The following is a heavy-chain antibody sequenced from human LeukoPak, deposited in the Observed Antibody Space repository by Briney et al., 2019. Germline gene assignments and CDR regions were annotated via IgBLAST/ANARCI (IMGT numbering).Heavy chain of an antibody. Sequence: SVKVSCKASGGTFSSYAISWVRQAPGQGLEWMGGIIPIFGTANYAQKFQGRVTITADESTSTAYMELSSLRSEDTAVYYCALTANSGIAAAGPRGDYWGQGTLVTVSS. V-gene: IGHV1-69*13. CDR3: ALTANSGIAAAGPRGDY. D-gene: IGHD6-13*01. J-gene: IGHJ4*02. CDR2: IIPIFGTA. CDR1: GGTFSSYA.